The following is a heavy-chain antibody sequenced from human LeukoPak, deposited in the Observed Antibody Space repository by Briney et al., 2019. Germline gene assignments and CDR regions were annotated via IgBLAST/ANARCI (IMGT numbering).Heavy chain of an antibody. CDR2: IIPIFGTA. CDR1: GGTLSSYA. J-gene: IGHJ4*02. V-gene: IGHV1-69*13. D-gene: IGHD2-2*01. Sequence: ASVKVSCKASGGTLSSYAISWVRQAPGQGLERMGGIIPIFGTANYAQKFQGRVTITADESTSTAYMELSSLRSEGTAVYYCASPGYCSSTSCYVPFGYWGQGTLVTVPS. CDR3: ASPGYCSSTSCYVPFGY.